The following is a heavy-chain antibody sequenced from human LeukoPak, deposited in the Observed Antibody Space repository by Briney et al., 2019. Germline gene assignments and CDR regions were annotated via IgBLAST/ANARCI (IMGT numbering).Heavy chain of an antibody. J-gene: IGHJ4*02. CDR2: ISYDGSNK. D-gene: IGHD2-2*01. V-gene: IGHV3-30-3*02. CDR3: AKDRRACSSSSCYYRFDY. Sequence: GGSLRLSCAASGFTFSSYAMHWVRQAPGKGLEWVAVISYDGSNKYYADSVKGRFTISRDNSKNTMYLQMNSLRAEDTAVYYCAKDRRACSSSSCYYRFDYWGQGTLVTVSS. CDR1: GFTFSSYA.